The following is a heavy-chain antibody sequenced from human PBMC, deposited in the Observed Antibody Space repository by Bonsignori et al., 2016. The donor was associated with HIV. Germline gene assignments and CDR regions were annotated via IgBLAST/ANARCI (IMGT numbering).Heavy chain of an antibody. Sequence: GGSLRLSCAASGFTFSSCAMNWVRQAPGKGLEWVSYISSSSSTIYYADSVKGRFTISRDNAKNSLYLQMDSLRDEDTAVYFCARDSARGYSAYEDFDYWGQGSLVTVSS. V-gene: IGHV3-48*02. D-gene: IGHD5-12*01. J-gene: IGHJ4*02. CDR2: ISSSSSTI. CDR3: ARDSARGYSAYEDFDY. CDR1: GFTFSSCA.